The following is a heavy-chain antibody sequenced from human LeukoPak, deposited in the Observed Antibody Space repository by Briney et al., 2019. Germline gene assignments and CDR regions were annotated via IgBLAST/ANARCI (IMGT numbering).Heavy chain of an antibody. CDR1: GYSFTSYW. Sequence: GESLKISCKGSGYSFTSYWIGWVRQLPGKGLEWMGIIYPGDSDTRYSPSFQGQVTISADKSISTAYLQWSSLKASDTAMYYCARFRAVLLWFGELEGQGFDYWGQGTLVTVSS. D-gene: IGHD3-10*01. CDR3: ARFRAVLLWFGELEGQGFDY. J-gene: IGHJ4*02. V-gene: IGHV5-51*01. CDR2: IYPGDSDT.